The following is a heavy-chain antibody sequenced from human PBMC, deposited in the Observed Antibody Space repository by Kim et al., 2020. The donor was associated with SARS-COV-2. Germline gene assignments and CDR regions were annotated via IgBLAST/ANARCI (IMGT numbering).Heavy chain of an antibody. Sequence: SETLSLTCAVSGDSLRTMNWWSWLRQPPGKGLEWIGEIYQTGSTNYNPSLKSRVTLSLDNSKNRFSLNLRSVTAADTAVYYCARMTPMAPLDFWGQGLLVTVSS. D-gene: IGHD5-18*01. CDR3: ARMTPMAPLDF. CDR2: IYQTGST. V-gene: IGHV4-4*02. J-gene: IGHJ4*02. CDR1: GDSLRTMNW.